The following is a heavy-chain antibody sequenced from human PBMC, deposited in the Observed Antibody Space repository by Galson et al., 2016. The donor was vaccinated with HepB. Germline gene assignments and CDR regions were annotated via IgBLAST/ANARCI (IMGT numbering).Heavy chain of an antibody. Sequence: SETLSLTCTLSGASIGRNPYYWGWIRQSPGKGLEWIGSIDYSAITHYNPSLESRVTISIDPSQNQFSLKLSSVTAADTAVYFCARQGLMSMGGGYLGMDVWGQGTTVTVSS. J-gene: IGHJ6*02. CDR2: IDYSAIT. CDR3: ARQGLMSMGGGYLGMDV. V-gene: IGHV4-39*01. D-gene: IGHD3-10*02. CDR1: GASIGRNPYY.